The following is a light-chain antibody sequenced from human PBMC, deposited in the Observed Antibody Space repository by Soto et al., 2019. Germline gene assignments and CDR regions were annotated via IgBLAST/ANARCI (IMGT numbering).Light chain of an antibody. J-gene: IGKJ2*01. CDR3: QQYGSSPRT. CDR2: DAS. CDR1: QSVSSSC. V-gene: IGKV3-20*01. Sequence: EIVLTQSPGTLSLSPGERATLSCRASQSVSSSCLAWYQQKPGQAPRLLIYDASSRATGIPDRFSGSGSGTDFTLTISRLEPEDFAVYYCQQYGSSPRTFGQETKLEIK.